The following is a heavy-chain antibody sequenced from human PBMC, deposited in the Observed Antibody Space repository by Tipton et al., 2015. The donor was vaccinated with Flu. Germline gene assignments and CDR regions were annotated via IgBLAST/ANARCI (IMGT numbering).Heavy chain of an antibody. CDR1: GGSISSYY. J-gene: IGHJ4*02. V-gene: IGHV4-59*08. Sequence: TLSFTCTVSGGSISSYYWSWIRQPPGKGLEWIGYIYYSGSTNYNPSLKSRVTISVDTSKNQFSLKLSSVTAADTAVYYCASIGLGGFLIDYWGQGTLVTVSS. CDR3: ASIGLGGFLIDY. D-gene: IGHD3-3*01. CDR2: IYYSGST.